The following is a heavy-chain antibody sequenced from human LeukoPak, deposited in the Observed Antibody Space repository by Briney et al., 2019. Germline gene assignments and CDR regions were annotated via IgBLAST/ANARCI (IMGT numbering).Heavy chain of an antibody. V-gene: IGHV4-34*01. CDR2: INHSGRT. J-gene: IGHJ4*02. CDR1: GDSFIGYF. D-gene: IGHD1-26*01. Sequence: PSETLSLTCAASGDSFIGYFWTWIRQAPGKGLEWIGDINHSGRTNYNPSLQRRVSISVDTSKNQFSLKLSSVTAADTAVYYCVRGGIVGTTARIPLFDYWGQGTLVTVSS. CDR3: VRGGIVGTTARIPLFDY.